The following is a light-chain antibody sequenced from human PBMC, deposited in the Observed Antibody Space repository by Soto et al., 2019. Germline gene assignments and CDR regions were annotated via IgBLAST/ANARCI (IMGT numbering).Light chain of an antibody. V-gene: IGKV3-20*01. CDR3: QQFGRAPLT. CDR2: GAS. CDR1: QSVASTY. Sequence: ESVLTQAPGTLSLSPGERATLSCRASQSVASTYLAWYQQKPGQAPRLLIYGASSRATGIPGRFSGSGSGTDFTLTISRLEPEDFAVYYCQQFGRAPLTFGGGTKVDIK. J-gene: IGKJ4*01.